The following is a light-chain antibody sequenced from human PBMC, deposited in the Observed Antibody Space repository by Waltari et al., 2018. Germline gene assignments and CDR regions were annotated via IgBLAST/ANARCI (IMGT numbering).Light chain of an antibody. J-gene: IGKJ1*01. CDR1: QSVGRS. CDR2: CTS. CDR3: QHYVSLPVT. V-gene: IGKV3-20*01. Sequence: EILLTQSPGTLSLSPGARATLSCRASQSVGRSLAWYQQKPGQPPRLLIYCTSNRATGTPDRFSGGGSGTDFSLTISRLEPEDVAVYYCQHYVSLPVTFGQGTKVEIK.